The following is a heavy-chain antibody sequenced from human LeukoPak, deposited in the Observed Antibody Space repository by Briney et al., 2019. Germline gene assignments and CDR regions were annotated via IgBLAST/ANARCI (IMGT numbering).Heavy chain of an antibody. D-gene: IGHD3-10*01. Sequence: GGSLRLSCAASGFTVSSNYMSWVRQAPGKGLEWVSIIYGADSTYYADSVKGRFTISRDNSKNTLSLQMNSLRTEDTGVYYCANEGYDGSGSYPDNWGQGTLVSVSS. V-gene: IGHV3-66*01. CDR2: IYGADST. CDR3: ANEGYDGSGSYPDN. J-gene: IGHJ4*02. CDR1: GFTVSSNY.